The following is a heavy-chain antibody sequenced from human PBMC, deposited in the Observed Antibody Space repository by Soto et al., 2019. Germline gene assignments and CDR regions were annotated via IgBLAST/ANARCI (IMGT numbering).Heavy chain of an antibody. D-gene: IGHD1-26*01. CDR1: GFTFSSYW. CDR3: ARDLVSGEWELLSAFDI. CDR2: IKQDGSEK. V-gene: IGHV3-7*01. Sequence: GGSLRLSCAASGFTFSSYWMSWVRQAPGKGLEWVANIKQDGSEKYYVDSVKGRFTISRDNAKNSLYLQMNSLRAEDTAVYYCARDLVSGEWELLSAFDIWGQGTMVTVSS. J-gene: IGHJ3*02.